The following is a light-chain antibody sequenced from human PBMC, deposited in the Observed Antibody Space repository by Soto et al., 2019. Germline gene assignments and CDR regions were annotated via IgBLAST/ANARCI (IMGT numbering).Light chain of an antibody. CDR3: QKYTTAPYT. J-gene: IGKJ2*01. V-gene: IGKV1-27*01. Sequence: DVQITQSPSSLSASVGDRVTITCRASQGISTYLAWYQQKPGKAPKLLIFAASTLQSGVPSRFSGSGSGTEFTLAISSLQPEDVATYYCQKYTTAPYTFGQGTKLEI. CDR2: AAS. CDR1: QGISTY.